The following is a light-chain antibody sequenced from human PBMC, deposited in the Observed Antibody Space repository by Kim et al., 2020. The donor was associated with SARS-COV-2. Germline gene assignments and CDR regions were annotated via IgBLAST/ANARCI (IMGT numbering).Light chain of an antibody. CDR1: QSLVHNNGKTY. V-gene: IGKV2-24*01. CDR2: NIF. CDR3: MQAKEFPVT. Sequence: DIVMTQTPLSSPVTLGQPASISCRSSQSLVHNNGKTYLSWLQQRPGQPPRVLIYNIFNRFSGVPDRFSGSGAGTDFTLKISRVQAEDVGVYYCMQAKEFPVTFSGGTKVDIK. J-gene: IGKJ4*01.